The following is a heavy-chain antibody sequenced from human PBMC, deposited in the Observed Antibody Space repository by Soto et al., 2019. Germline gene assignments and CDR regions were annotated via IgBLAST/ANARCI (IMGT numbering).Heavy chain of an antibody. D-gene: IGHD3-16*02. J-gene: IGHJ6*03. V-gene: IGHV4-39*01. CDR2: VYYGGST. CDR1: GGSISSSSYY. CDR3: ARLPYYYFIWGSYRYPDYYYYYYMDV. Sequence: SETLSLTCTVSGGSISSSSYYWGWIRQPPGKGLEWIGNVYYGGSTYYKPSLKSRVTISVETSKNQFSLKLSSVTAADTAVYYCARLPYYYFIWGSYRYPDYYYYYYMDVWGKGTTVTVSS.